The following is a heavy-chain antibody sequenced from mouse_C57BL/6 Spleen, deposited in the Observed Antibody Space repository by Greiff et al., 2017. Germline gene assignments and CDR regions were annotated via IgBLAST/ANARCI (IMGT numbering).Heavy chain of an antibody. CDR1: GYAFSSSW. D-gene: IGHD2-5*01. V-gene: IGHV1-82*01. Sequence: VQLQQSGPELVKPGASVKISCKASGYAFSSSWMNWVKQRPGKGLEWIGRIYPGDGDTNYNGKFKGKATLTADKSSSTAYMQHSSLTSEDSAVYFCARIPYYSNQYYCDYWGQGTTLTVSS. CDR2: IYPGDGDT. J-gene: IGHJ2*01. CDR3: ARIPYYSNQYYCDY.